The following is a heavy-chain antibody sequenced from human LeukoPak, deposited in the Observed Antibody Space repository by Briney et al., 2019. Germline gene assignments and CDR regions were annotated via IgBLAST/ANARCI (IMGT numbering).Heavy chain of an antibody. CDR3: ARGGWSLDY. J-gene: IGHJ4*02. CDR2: IYYNGDT. V-gene: IGHV4-59*01. CDR1: GFTFNNFA. D-gene: IGHD6-19*01. Sequence: PGGSLRLSCAASGFTFNNFAMSWIRQAPGKQLEWIGYIYYNGDTNYNSSLKSRVTMSVDTSKNQFSLNLRSVTAADTAVYYCARGGWSLDYWGQGTPVTVSS.